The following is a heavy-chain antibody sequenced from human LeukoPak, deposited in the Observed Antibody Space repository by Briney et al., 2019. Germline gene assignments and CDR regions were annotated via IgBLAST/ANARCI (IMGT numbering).Heavy chain of an antibody. Sequence: GGSLRLSCAASGFTFNNALMSWVRQAPGKGLEWVGRIKTKTDGGATDYAAPVKGRFTISRDDSKNTLHLQMNSLKTEDTAVYYCTTLTIMVSTNIDYWGQGTLVTVSS. V-gene: IGHV3-15*01. CDR1: GFTFNNAL. CDR2: IKTKTDGGAT. CDR3: TTLTIMVSTNIDY. J-gene: IGHJ4*02. D-gene: IGHD5/OR15-5a*01.